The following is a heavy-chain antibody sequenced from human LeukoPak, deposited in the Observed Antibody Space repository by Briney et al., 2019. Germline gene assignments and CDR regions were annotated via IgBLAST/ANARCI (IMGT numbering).Heavy chain of an antibody. CDR2: IYNGGST. D-gene: IGHD3-3*01. J-gene: IGHJ5*02. CDR3: ARGQAISYYDFWSASGWFDP. Sequence: GGSLRLSCAASGFTFRSYGMHWVRQAPGKGLEWVPVIYNGGSTYYADSVKGRFTISRDNSKNTLYLQMNSLRAEDTAVYYCARGQAISYYDFWSASGWFDPWGQGTLVTVSS. CDR1: GFTFRSYG. V-gene: IGHV3-NL1*01.